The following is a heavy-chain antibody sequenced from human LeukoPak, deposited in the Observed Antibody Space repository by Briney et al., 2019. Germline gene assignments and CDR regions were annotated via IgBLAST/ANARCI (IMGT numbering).Heavy chain of an antibody. D-gene: IGHD1-26*01. Sequence: PSETLSLTCTVSGGSISSSSYYWGWTRQPPGKGLEWIGYIHHSGTTNYSPSLKSRVTISVDMSKNQFFLNLTSVTAADTAVYYCARGRLGATYWGQGTLVTVSS. CDR2: IHHSGTT. J-gene: IGHJ4*02. CDR1: GGSISSSSYY. CDR3: ARGRLGATY. V-gene: IGHV4-61*05.